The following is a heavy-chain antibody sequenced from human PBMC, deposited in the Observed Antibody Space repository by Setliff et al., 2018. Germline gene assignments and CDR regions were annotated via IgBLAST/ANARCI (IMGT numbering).Heavy chain of an antibody. CDR3: ARGDGATVDY. D-gene: IGHD4-4*01. CDR1: GYTFTTYA. CDR2: INTNTGNP. V-gene: IGHV7-4-1*01. J-gene: IGHJ4*02. Sequence: ASVKVSCKASGYTFTTYAMGWMRQIPGQGLEWMGWINTNTGNPNYAQGFTGRFVFSLDTSVSTAYLQIYSLKAEDTAVYYCARGDGATVDYWGQGTLVTVSS.